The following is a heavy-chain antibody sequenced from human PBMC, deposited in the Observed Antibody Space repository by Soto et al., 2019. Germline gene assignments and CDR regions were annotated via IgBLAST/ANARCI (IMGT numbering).Heavy chain of an antibody. D-gene: IGHD7-27*01. CDR3: ARDETGDSYYYYYGMDV. V-gene: IGHV1-69*01. CDR2: ILPIFGTT. Sequence: QVQLVQSGAEVKKPGSSVKVSCKASGGTFNTYNINWVRQAPGQGLEWMGGILPIFGTTNYAQMFQGRVTITADDSTSKAYMELSSLRSEDTDVYYCARDETGDSYYYYYGMDVWGQGTTVTVTS. CDR1: GGTFNTYN. J-gene: IGHJ6*02.